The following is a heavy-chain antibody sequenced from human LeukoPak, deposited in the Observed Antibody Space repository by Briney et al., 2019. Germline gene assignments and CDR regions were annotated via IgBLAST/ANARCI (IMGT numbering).Heavy chain of an antibody. CDR2: IYYSGST. CDR3: ARVLLGDFDY. CDR1: GGSISSYY. D-gene: IGHD3-16*01. Sequence: SETLSLTCTVSGGSISSYYWGWIRQPPGKGLEWIGSIYYSGSTYYNPSLKSRVTISVDTSKNQFSLKLSSVTAADTAVYYCARVLLGDFDYWGQGTLVTVSS. J-gene: IGHJ4*02. V-gene: IGHV4-39*01.